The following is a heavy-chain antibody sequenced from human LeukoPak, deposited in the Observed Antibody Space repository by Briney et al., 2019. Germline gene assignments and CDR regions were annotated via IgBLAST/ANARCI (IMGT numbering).Heavy chain of an antibody. CDR3: ARVSSGYDYSVYYYYMDV. V-gene: IGHV1-69*06. Sequence: ASVKVSCKASGYTFTGYYMHWVRQAPGQGLEWMGGIIPIFGTANYAQKFQGRVTITADKSTSTAYMELRSLRSDDTAVYYCARVSSGYDYSVYYYYMDVWGKGTTVTVSS. J-gene: IGHJ6*03. CDR2: IIPIFGTA. D-gene: IGHD5-12*01. CDR1: GYTFTGYY.